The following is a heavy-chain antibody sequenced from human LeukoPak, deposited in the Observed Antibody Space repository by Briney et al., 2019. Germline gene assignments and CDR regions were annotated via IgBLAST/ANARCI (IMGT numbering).Heavy chain of an antibody. CDR2: ITGSGGST. CDR1: GFTFSSYA. D-gene: IGHD7-27*01. V-gene: IGHV3-23*01. Sequence: GGSLRLSCAASGFTFSSYAMSWVRQAPGRGLEWVSAITGSGGSTYYADSVKGRFTISRDNSKNTLYVQMNSLRAEDTAVYYCATERNWVFDYWGQGTLVTVSS. CDR3: ATERNWVFDY. J-gene: IGHJ4*02.